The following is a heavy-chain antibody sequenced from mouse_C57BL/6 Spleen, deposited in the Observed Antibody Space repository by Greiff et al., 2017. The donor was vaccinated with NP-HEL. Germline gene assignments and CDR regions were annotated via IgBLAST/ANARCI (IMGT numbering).Heavy chain of an antibody. J-gene: IGHJ2*01. D-gene: IGHD6-5*01. CDR3: AREGSYHYFDY. CDR2: IYPGDGDT. CDR1: GYAFCSSW. Sequence: VQLQQSGPELVKPGASVKISCKASGYAFCSSWMNWVKQRPGKGLEWIGRIYPGDGDTNYNGKFKGKATLTADKSSSTAYMQLSSLTSEDSAVYFCAREGSYHYFDYWGQGTTLTVSS. V-gene: IGHV1-82*01.